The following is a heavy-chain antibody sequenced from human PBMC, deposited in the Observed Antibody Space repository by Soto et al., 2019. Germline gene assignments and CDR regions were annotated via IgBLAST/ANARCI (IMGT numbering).Heavy chain of an antibody. Sequence: ASVKVSCKASGFSFTGYYIHWLRQAPGQGLEWMGWINAHSGGTEYAQKFQGRVTLTRDTSIATAYLTLSSLTSGDTALYYCAKDLTRQLAYWLDPWGQGTQVTASS. J-gene: IGHJ5*02. V-gene: IGHV1-2*02. CDR1: GFSFTGYY. CDR2: INAHSGGT. D-gene: IGHD6-6*01. CDR3: AKDLTRQLAYWLDP.